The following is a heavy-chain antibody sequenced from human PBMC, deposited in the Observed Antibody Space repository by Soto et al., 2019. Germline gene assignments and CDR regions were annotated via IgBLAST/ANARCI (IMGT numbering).Heavy chain of an antibody. CDR1: GFTFSSYS. D-gene: IGHD2-2*01. V-gene: IGHV3-21*01. CDR3: ATDCSSTSCFPYYYYYYGMDV. J-gene: IGHJ6*02. CDR2: ISSSSYI. Sequence: GGSLRLSCAASGFTFSSYSMNWVRQAPGKGLEWVSSISSSSYIYYADSVKGRFTISRDNAKNSLYLQMNSLRAEDTAVYYCATDCSSTSCFPYYYYYYGMDVWGQGTTVTVSS.